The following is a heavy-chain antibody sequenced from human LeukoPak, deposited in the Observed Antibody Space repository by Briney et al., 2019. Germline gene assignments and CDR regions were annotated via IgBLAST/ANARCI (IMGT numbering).Heavy chain of an antibody. V-gene: IGHV3-43*02. J-gene: IGHJ4*02. CDR2: ISGDGGST. CDR3: AKPNRMIVVVDGQYYFDY. D-gene: IGHD3-22*01. Sequence: GGSLRLSCAASGFTFDDYAMHWVRHAPGMGLEWVSPISGDGGSTYYADSVKGRFTISGDNSKNSLYLQMNSLRTEYTALYYCAKPNRMIVVVDGQYYFDYWGQGTLVTVSS. CDR1: GFTFDDYA.